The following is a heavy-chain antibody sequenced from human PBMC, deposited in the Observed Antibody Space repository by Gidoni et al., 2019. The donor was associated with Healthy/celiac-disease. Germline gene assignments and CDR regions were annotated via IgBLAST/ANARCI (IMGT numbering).Heavy chain of an antibody. J-gene: IGHJ4*02. Sequence: EVQLVESGGGLVKPGGSLRLSCAASGFTFSSYSMNWVRQAPGKGLEWVSSISSSSSYIYYADSVKGRFTISRDNAKNSLYLQMNSLRAEDTAVYYCARAVPQQPYPTDYWGQGTLVTVSS. CDR1: GFTFSSYS. V-gene: IGHV3-21*01. D-gene: IGHD6-13*01. CDR2: ISSSSSYI. CDR3: ARAVPQQPYPTDY.